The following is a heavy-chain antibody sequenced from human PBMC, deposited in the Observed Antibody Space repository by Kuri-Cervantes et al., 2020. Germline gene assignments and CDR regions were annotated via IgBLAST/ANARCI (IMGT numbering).Heavy chain of an antibody. J-gene: IGHJ4*02. CDR2: INHSGST. D-gene: IGHD2-8*01. V-gene: IGHV4-59*12. CDR1: GDSISSYY. Sequence: SETLSLTCTVSGDSISSYYWSWIRQPPGKGLEWIGEINHSGSTNYNPSLKSRVTISVDTSKNQFSLKLTSVTAADTAMYYCARSFYCTNGICPFDYWGQGTLVTVSS. CDR3: ARSFYCTNGICPFDY.